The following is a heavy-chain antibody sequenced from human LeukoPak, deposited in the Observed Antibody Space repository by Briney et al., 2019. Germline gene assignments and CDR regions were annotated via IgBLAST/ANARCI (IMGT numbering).Heavy chain of an antibody. J-gene: IGHJ6*03. V-gene: IGHV3-15*01. D-gene: IGHD2-2*01. CDR2: IKSKTDGGTT. CDR1: GFTFSNAW. Sequence: PGGSLRLSCAASGFTFSNAWMSWVRQAPGKGLEWVGRIKSKTDGGTTDYAAPVKGRFTISRDDSKNTLYLQMNGLKTEDTAVYYCTTRNSVVPAAITPGSQHYYYYYMDVWGKGTTVTVSS. CDR3: TTRNSVVPAAITPGSQHYYYYYMDV.